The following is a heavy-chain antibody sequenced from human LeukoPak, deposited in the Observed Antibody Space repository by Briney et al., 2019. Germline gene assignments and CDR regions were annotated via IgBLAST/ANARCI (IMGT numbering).Heavy chain of an antibody. CDR2: IYHSGST. CDR1: GGSISSGGYY. D-gene: IGHD3-10*01. J-gene: IGHJ4*02. Sequence: SETLSLTCTVSGGSISSGGYYWSWIRQHLGKGLEWIGYIYHSGSTYYNPSLKSRVTISVDTSKNQFSLKLSSVTAADTAVYYCARDLLWFGIDYWGQGTLVTVSS. CDR3: ARDLLWFGIDY. V-gene: IGHV4-31*03.